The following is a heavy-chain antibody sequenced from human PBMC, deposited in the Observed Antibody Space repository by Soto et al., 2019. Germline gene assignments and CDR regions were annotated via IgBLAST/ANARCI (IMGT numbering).Heavy chain of an antibody. CDR2: IKQDGSEK. J-gene: IGHJ6*02. V-gene: IGHV3-7*01. CDR3: ARELTTVTSYGMDV. D-gene: IGHD4-17*01. Sequence: PGGSLRLSCAASGFTFSSYWMSWVRQAPGKGLEWVANIKQDGSEKYYADSVKGRFTISRDNSKNTLYLQMNSLRAEDTAVYYCARELTTVTSYGMDVWGQGTTVTVSS. CDR1: GFTFSSYW.